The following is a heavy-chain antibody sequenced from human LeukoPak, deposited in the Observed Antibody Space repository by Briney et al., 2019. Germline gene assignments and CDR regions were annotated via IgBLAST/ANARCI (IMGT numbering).Heavy chain of an antibody. J-gene: IGHJ6*02. V-gene: IGHV1-18*01. CDR3: ARELRDYDFWSGKDYYYGMDI. D-gene: IGHD3-3*01. CDR2: ISAYNGNT. Sequence: ASVKVSCKASGYTFTSYGISWVGQAPGQGLEWMGWISAYNGNTNYAQKLQGRVTMTTDTSTSTAYMELRSLRSDDTAVYYCARELRDYDFWSGKDYYYGMDIWGQGTTVTVSS. CDR1: GYTFTSYG.